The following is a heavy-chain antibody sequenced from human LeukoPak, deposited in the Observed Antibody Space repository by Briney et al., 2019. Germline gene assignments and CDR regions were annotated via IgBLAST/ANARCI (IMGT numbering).Heavy chain of an antibody. Sequence: GGSLRLSCAASGFTFSDYYMSWIRQAPGKGLEWVSYISSSGSTIYYADSVKGRFTISRDNAKSSLYLQMNSLRAEDTAVYYCARGYSSSWYKGDYYYYGMDVWGQGTTVTVSS. CDR1: GFTFSDYY. CDR2: ISSSGSTI. CDR3: ARGYSSSWYKGDYYYYGMDV. J-gene: IGHJ6*02. V-gene: IGHV3-11*01. D-gene: IGHD6-13*01.